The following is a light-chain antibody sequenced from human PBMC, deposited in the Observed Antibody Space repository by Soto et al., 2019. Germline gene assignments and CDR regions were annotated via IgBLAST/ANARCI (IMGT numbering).Light chain of an antibody. CDR1: QSISSN. V-gene: IGKV3-15*01. CDR2: DAS. CDR3: QQYGSSPPIT. J-gene: IGKJ5*01. Sequence: ETVMTQTPSTLSVSPGERATLSCRASQSISSNLAWFQQKPGQAPRLLIYDASTMATGFPARFSGSGSGTEFTLTISSLQSEDFAVYYCQQYGSSPPITFGQGTRLEIK.